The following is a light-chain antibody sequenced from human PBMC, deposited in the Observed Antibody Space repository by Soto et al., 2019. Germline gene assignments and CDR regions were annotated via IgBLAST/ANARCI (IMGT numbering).Light chain of an antibody. CDR1: SSDVGAYNS. CDR3: LSYTPNNTGV. Sequence: QSALTQPASVSESPGQSVTISCTGTSSDVGAYNSVCWFQQHTGKAPKLIIYEVRIRSSGVSSRFSASRSGNTASLTISGLQAEDEADYYCLSYTPNNTGVFGGGTKVTVL. J-gene: IGLJ3*02. CDR2: EVR. V-gene: IGLV2-14*01.